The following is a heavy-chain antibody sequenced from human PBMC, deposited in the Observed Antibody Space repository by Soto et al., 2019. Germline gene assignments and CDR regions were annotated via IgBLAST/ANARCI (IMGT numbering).Heavy chain of an antibody. CDR3: ARSPHSSSFDLFDY. V-gene: IGHV4-39*01. CDR2: IYYSGST. CDR1: GGSISSSSYY. Sequence: QLQLQESGPGLVKPSETLSLTCTVSGGSISSSSYYWGWIRQPPGKGLEWIGSIYYSGSTYYNPSLTSRVNISVDTSKNQVSLKLSSVTAADTAVYYCARSPHSSSFDLFDYWGQGTLVTVSS. J-gene: IGHJ4*02. D-gene: IGHD6-13*01.